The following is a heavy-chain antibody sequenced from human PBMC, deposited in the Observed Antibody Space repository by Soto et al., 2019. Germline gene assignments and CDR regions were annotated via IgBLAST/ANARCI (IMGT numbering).Heavy chain of an antibody. V-gene: IGHV3-30-3*01. D-gene: IGHD3-22*01. CDR1: GFTFSIYA. J-gene: IGHJ4*01. CDR3: ATGGNNSYDASDY. CDR2: MTANANNQ. Sequence: SLRLSCAAPGFTFSIYALHWGRQATGKGLEWVAVMTANANNQYYADSVNGRFTISRDTSKTTLYLQMTSVRTDVTAVYYCATGGNNSYDASDYWGQGTLVTVSS.